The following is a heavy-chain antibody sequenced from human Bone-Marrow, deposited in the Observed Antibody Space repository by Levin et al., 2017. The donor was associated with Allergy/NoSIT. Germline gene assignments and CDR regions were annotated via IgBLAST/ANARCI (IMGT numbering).Heavy chain of an antibody. D-gene: IGHD4-17*01. CDR3: AKDAHDDYGDYPAFDY. V-gene: IGHV3-23*01. CDR2: ISGSGGST. CDR1: GFTFSSYA. Sequence: GESLKISCAASGFTFSSYAMSWVRQAPGKGLEWVSAISGSGGSTYYADSVKGRFTISRDNSKNTLYLQMNSLRAEDTAVYYCAKDAHDDYGDYPAFDYWGQGTLVTVSS. J-gene: IGHJ4*02.